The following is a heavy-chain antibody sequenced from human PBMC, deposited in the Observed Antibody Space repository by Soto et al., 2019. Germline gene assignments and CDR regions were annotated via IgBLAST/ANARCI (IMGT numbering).Heavy chain of an antibody. J-gene: IGHJ4*02. CDR1: GGSISSSSYY. D-gene: IGHD2-15*01. CDR3: ARHTPAISISDH. V-gene: IGHV4-39*01. Sequence: SETLSLTCAVSGGSISSSSYYWGWIRQPPGKGLEWIGSIYYSGSTYYNPSLKSRVTISVDTSKNHFSLKLSSVTAADTAVYYCARHTPAISISDHWGQGTLVTVSS. CDR2: IYYSGST.